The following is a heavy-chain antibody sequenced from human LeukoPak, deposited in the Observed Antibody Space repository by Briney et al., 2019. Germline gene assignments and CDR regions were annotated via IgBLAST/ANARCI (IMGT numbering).Heavy chain of an antibody. D-gene: IGHD7-27*01. V-gene: IGHV3-23*01. J-gene: IGHJ4*02. Sequence: GGSLRLSCAASGFIFRNYGMNWVRQAPGKGLEWLSGISPRGGGTYYADSVKGRFTISRDDSKNTLSLQMNSLRVEDTAVYYCGRDLAWGAFDYWGQGTLVTISS. CDR3: GRDLAWGAFDY. CDR1: GFIFRNYG. CDR2: ISPRGGGT.